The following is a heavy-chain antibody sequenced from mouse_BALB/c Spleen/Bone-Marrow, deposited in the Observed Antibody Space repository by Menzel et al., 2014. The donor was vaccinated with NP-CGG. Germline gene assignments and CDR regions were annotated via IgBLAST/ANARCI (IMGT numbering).Heavy chain of an antibody. V-gene: IGHV1S56*01. CDR1: GYTFTSYN. J-gene: IGHJ4*01. D-gene: IGHD2-3*01. CDR2: IFPGDGST. CDR3: ASYYDGVMDY. Sequence: VQLQQSGAELVKPGASVKLSCKASGYTFTSYNINWVRQRPEQGLEGIGWIFPGDGSTKYNEKFKGKATLTTDKSSSTAYMQLSRLTSEDSAVYFCASYYDGVMDYWGQGTSVTVSS.